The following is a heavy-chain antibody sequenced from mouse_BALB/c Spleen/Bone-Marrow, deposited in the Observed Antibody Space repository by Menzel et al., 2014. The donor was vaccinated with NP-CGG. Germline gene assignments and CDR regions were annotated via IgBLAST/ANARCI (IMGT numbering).Heavy chain of an antibody. CDR2: IYPGNINT. V-gene: IGHV1S56*01. CDR1: GYTFTSYY. Sequence: QVQLQQSGPELVKPGASVRISCKASGYTFTSYYIHWVKQRPGQGLGWIGWIYPGNINTKYNEKFKGKATLTADKSSSTAYMQLSSLTSEDSAVYFCARQGSSGFYAMDYWGQGTSVTVSS. J-gene: IGHJ4*01. D-gene: IGHD3-1*01. CDR3: ARQGSSGFYAMDY.